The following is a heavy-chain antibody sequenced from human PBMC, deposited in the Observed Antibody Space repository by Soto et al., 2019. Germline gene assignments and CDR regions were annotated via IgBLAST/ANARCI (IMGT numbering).Heavy chain of an antibody. V-gene: IGHV3-23*01. CDR1: GFTFSSFA. CDR3: ATDRVMTTIRRFDY. D-gene: IGHD4-4*01. J-gene: IGHJ4*02. Sequence: EVQLLESGGTLVQPGGSLRLSCVASGFTFSSFAMNWVRQAPGKGLEWVSAVSASGGGTTTYYADSVKGRFTISRDNSKNTLYLQMNSLRADDTAVYYCATDRVMTTIRRFDYWGQGTLVTVSS. CDR2: VSASGGGTTT.